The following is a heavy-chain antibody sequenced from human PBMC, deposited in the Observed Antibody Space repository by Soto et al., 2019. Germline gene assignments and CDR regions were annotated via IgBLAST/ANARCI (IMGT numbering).Heavy chain of an antibody. V-gene: IGHV1-18*01. CDR1: GYPNTSYW. J-gene: IGHJ4*02. Sequence: ASAKVSCTAPGYPNTSYWTSWVRQSPGKGLEWMGWISAYNGNTNYAQKLQGRVTMTTDTSRSTGYMELRSLRSDATAVYYCARGNVGYSSSSMEDWGKGTLVTVSS. CDR2: ISAYNGNT. CDR3: ARGNVGYSSSSMED. D-gene: IGHD6-6*01.